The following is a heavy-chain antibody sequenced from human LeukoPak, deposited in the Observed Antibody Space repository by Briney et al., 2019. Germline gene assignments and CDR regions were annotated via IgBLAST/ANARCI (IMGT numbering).Heavy chain of an antibody. CDR3: ARETPGAAFDI. V-gene: IGHV3-53*01. Sequence: PGGSLRLSRAASGFTVSSNYMSWVRQAPGKGLEWVSVIYSGGSTYYADSVKGRFTISRDNSKNTLYLQMNSLRAEDTAVYYCARETPGAAFDIWGQGTMVTVSS. J-gene: IGHJ3*02. CDR2: IYSGGST. D-gene: IGHD4-23*01. CDR1: GFTVSSNY.